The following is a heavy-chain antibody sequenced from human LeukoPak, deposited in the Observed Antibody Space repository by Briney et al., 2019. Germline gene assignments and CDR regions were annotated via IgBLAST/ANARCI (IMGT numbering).Heavy chain of an antibody. V-gene: IGHV4-4*02. Sequence: SGTLSLTCAVSGGSISSSNWWSWVRQPPGKGLEWIGEIYHSGSTNYNPSLKSRVTISVDKSKNQFSLKLSSVTAADTAVYYCARGPMYYYDSSGQFDYWGQGTLVTVSS. J-gene: IGHJ4*02. CDR1: GGSISSSNW. CDR2: IYHSGST. D-gene: IGHD3-22*01. CDR3: ARGPMYYYDSSGQFDY.